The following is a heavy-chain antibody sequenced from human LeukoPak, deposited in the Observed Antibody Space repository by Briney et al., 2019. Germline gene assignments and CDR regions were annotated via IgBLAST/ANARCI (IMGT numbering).Heavy chain of an antibody. CDR1: GGPISGYF. D-gene: IGHD6-13*01. Sequence: SETLSLTCTVSGGPISGYFWNWIRQAPGKGLEWIRFVYYTGNTNNNPSLKSRVTMSVDTSKNHFSLKLSSVTAADTAVYFCARAGSWHNANFDYWGQGILVTVSS. V-gene: IGHV4-59*01. J-gene: IGHJ4*02. CDR3: ARAGSWHNANFDY. CDR2: VYYTGNT.